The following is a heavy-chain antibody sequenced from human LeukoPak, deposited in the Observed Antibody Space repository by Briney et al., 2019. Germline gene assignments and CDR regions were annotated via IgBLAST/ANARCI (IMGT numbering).Heavy chain of an antibody. V-gene: IGHV3-30*04. CDR3: ARDGWELLEGHMDV. J-gene: IGHJ6*02. Sequence: SLRLSCAASGFTFSSYAMHWVRQAPGKGRGWGAVISYDGSNKYYANSVKGRFTISRDNSKNTLYLQMNSLRAEDTAVYYCARDGWELLEGHMDVWGQGTTVTVSS. CDR2: ISYDGSNK. D-gene: IGHD1-26*01. CDR1: GFTFSSYA.